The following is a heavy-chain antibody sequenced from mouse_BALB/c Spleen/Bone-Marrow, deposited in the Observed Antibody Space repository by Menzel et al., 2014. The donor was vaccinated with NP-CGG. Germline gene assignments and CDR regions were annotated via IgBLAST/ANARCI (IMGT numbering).Heavy chain of an antibody. CDR2: IHPSGSET. Sequence: SVKLSCKASGYSFTSYWMNWVKQRPGQGLEWIGMIHPSGSETRLNQNFKDKATLTVDKSSSTAYMQLSSPTPEDSAVYYCARSRGEGYWGQGTLVAVSA. V-gene: IGHV1-74*01. CDR1: GYSFTSYW. CDR3: ARSRGEGY. J-gene: IGHJ3*01.